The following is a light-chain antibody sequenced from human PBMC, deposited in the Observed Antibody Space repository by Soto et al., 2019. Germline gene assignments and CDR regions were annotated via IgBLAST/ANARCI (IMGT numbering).Light chain of an antibody. Sequence: EIVLTQSPGTLSLSPGERATLSCRASQSVSSSYLAWYQQKPDQAPRLLIYGASSRATGIPDRFSGSGSGTDFTLTISRLEPEDFAVYYCQQYGSSPFGGGTKVEIK. CDR2: GAS. V-gene: IGKV3-20*01. CDR1: QSVSSSY. CDR3: QQYGSSP. J-gene: IGKJ4*01.